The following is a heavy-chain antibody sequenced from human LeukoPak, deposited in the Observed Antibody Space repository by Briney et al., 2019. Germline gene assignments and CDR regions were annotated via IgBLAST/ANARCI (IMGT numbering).Heavy chain of an antibody. V-gene: IGHV1-2*02. Sequence: ASVKVSCKASGYTFTGYYMHWVRQAPGQGLEWMGWINPNSGGTNYAQKFQGRVTMTRDTSISTAYMELSRLRSDDTAVYYCARVRVTLYYYGSGSYADWFGPWGQGTLVTVSS. CDR1: GYTFTGYY. J-gene: IGHJ5*02. CDR2: INPNSGGT. D-gene: IGHD3-10*01. CDR3: ARVRVTLYYYGSGSYADWFGP.